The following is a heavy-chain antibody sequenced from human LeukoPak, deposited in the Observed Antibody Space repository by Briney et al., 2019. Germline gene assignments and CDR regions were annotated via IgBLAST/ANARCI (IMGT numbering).Heavy chain of an antibody. D-gene: IGHD2-21*02. CDR3: AREARVTATEDYYYGMDV. CDR1: GFTFNTYG. CDR2: IWYDGSNK. V-gene: IGHV3-33*01. Sequence: GGSLRLSCAASGFTFNTYGMHWVRQAPGKGLEWVAVIWYDGSNKYYADSVKGRFTISRDNSKNTLYLQMNSLRAEDTAVYYCAREARVTATEDYYYGMDVWGQGTTVTVSS. J-gene: IGHJ6*02.